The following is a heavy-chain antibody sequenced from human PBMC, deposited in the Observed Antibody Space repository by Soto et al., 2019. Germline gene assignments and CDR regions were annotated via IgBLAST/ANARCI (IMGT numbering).Heavy chain of an antibody. CDR2: ISSTTNYI. Sequence: GGSPRLSCAASGFTFTRYSMNWVRQAPGKGPEWVSSISSTTNYIYYGDSMKGRFTISRDNAKNSLYLEMNSLRAEDTAVYYCARESEDLTSNFDYWGQGTLVTVSS. V-gene: IGHV3-21*06. J-gene: IGHJ4*02. CDR3: ARESEDLTSNFDY. CDR1: GFTFTRYS.